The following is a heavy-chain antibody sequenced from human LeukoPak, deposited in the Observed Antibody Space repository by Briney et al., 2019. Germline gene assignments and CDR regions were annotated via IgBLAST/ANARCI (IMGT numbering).Heavy chain of an antibody. D-gene: IGHD4-17*01. Sequence: GGSLRLSCAASEFTFSSYWMSWARQAPGKGLEWVANIKQDGGQIYYLESVKGRFTVSRDNAKNSLYLQMNSLRAEDTAVYYCARLGARQMLEYWGQGTLVSVSS. J-gene: IGHJ4*02. CDR3: ARLGARQMLEY. CDR2: IKQDGGQI. CDR1: EFTFSSYW. V-gene: IGHV3-7*01.